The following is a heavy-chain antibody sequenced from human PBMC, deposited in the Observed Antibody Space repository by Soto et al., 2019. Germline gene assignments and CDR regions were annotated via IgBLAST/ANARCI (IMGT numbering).Heavy chain of an antibody. V-gene: IGHV1-69*01. CDR3: ARDWMVRGVMQDYCGMDV. D-gene: IGHD3-10*01. Sequence: QVQLVQSGAEVKKPGSSVKVSCKASGGTFSSYAISWVRQAPGQGLEWMGRIIPIFGTANYAQKFQGRVTITADESTSTAYMELSSLRSEDTAVYYCARDWMVRGVMQDYCGMDVWGQGTTVTVSS. CDR1: GGTFSSYA. CDR2: IIPIFGTA. J-gene: IGHJ6*02.